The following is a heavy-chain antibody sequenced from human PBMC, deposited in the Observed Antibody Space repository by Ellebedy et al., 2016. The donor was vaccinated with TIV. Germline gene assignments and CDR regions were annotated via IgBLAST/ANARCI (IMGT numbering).Heavy chain of an antibody. CDR1: GFTFSTYA. Sequence: GGSLRLSXAASGFTFSTYAMNWVRQAPGKGLEWISYISSSSRTVYHADSVKGRFTISRDNAKNSLFLQMNSLRAEDTAVYYCATHYDTSGYYYGYWGQGTLLTVSS. CDR2: ISSSSRTV. D-gene: IGHD3-22*01. V-gene: IGHV3-48*01. J-gene: IGHJ4*02. CDR3: ATHYDTSGYYYGY.